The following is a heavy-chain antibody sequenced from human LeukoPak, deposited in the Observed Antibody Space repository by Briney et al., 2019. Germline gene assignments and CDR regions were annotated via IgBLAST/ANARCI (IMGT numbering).Heavy chain of an antibody. CDR1: GGSIIRSSYY. D-gene: IGHD4-17*01. CDR2: IYYSGST. J-gene: IGHJ4*02. Sequence: PSETLSLTCTVSGGSIIRSSYYWGWIRQPPGKGLEWIGSIYYSGSTYYNPSLKSRVTISVDTSKNQFSLKLSSVTAADTAVYYSVYGDYSVSKFHYWGQGTLVTVSS. CDR3: VYGDYSVSKFHY. V-gene: IGHV4-39*07.